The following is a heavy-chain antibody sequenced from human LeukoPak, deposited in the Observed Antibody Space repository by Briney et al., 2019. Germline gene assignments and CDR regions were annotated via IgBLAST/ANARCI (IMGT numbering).Heavy chain of an antibody. V-gene: IGHV4-34*01. CDR2: IDHSGST. J-gene: IGHJ4*02. CDR3: ASPGHYYDSSGPLDY. D-gene: IGHD3-22*01. Sequence: SETLSLTCAVYGGSFSGYYWSWIRQPPGKGLEWIGEIDHSGSTNYNPSLKSRVTISVDTSKNQFSLKLSSVTAADTAVYYCASPGHYYDSSGPLDYWGQGTLVTVSS. CDR1: GGSFSGYY.